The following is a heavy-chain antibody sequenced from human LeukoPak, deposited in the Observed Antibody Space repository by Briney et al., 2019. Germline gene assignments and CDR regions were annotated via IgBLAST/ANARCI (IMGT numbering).Heavy chain of an antibody. D-gene: IGHD3-22*01. CDR2: IKSKTDGGTT. CDR3: STTYYYDSSEGY. CDR1: GFSFSSYW. V-gene: IGHV3-15*07. Sequence: GGSLRLSCAASGFSFSSYWMNWVRQAPGKGLEWVGRIKSKTDGGTTDYAAPVKGRFTISRDDSKNTLYLQMNSLKTEDTAVYYCSTTYYYDSSEGYWGQGTLVTVSS. J-gene: IGHJ4*02.